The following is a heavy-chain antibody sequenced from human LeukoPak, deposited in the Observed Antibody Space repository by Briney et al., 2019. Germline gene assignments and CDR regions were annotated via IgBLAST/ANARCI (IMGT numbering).Heavy chain of an antibody. CDR2: MNPNSGNT. D-gene: IGHD3-16*01. J-gene: IGHJ4*02. V-gene: IGHV1-8*01. Sequence: ASVKVSCKASGYTFTSYYINWVRQATGQGLEWMGWMNPNSGNTGYAQKFQGRVTMTRNTSISTAYMELSSLRSEDTAVYYCARVNRYYDYVWGSSSFDYWGQGTLVTVSS. CDR1: GYTFTSYY. CDR3: ARVNRYYDYVWGSSSFDY.